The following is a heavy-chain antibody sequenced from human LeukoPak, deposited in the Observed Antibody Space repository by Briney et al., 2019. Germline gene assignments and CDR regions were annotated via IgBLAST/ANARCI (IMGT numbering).Heavy chain of an antibody. J-gene: IGHJ5*02. CDR2: INPNSGGT. D-gene: IGHD3-22*01. CDR3: ARTHYYDSSGRPAGFDP. V-gene: IGHV1-2*02. CDR1: GYTFTGYY. Sequence: GASVKVSCKASGYTFTGYYMHWVRQAPGQGLEWMGWINPNSGGTNYAQKFQGRVTMTRDTSISTAYMELSRLRSDDTAVYYCARTHYYDSSGRPAGFDPWGQGTLVTVSS.